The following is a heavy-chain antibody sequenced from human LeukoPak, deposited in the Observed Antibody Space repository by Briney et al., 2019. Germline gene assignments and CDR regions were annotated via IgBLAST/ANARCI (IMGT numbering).Heavy chain of an antibody. CDR3: ARAHYYGSRSLQP. J-gene: IGHJ5*02. CDR1: GGSISSGDYY. CDR2: IYYSGST. Sequence: PSQTLSLTCTVSGGSISSGDYYWSWIRQPPGKGLEWIGYIYYSGSTYYNPSLKSRVTISVDTSKNQFSLKLSSGTAADTGVYYCARAHYYGSRSLQPWGQGTLVTVSS. V-gene: IGHV4-30-4*08. D-gene: IGHD3-10*01.